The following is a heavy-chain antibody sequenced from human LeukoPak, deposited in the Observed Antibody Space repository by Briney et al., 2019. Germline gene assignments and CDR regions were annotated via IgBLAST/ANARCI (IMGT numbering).Heavy chain of an antibody. CDR1: GGSISSSSYY. J-gene: IGHJ4*02. D-gene: IGHD3-22*01. Sequence: PSETLSLTCTVSGGSISSSSYYWGWIRQPPGKGLEWIGRIYYSGSTYYNPSLKSRVTISVDTSKNQFSLKLSSVTAADTAVYYCARPLDYDSSGYRHWGQGTLVTVSS. CDR2: IYYSGST. CDR3: ARPLDYDSSGYRH. V-gene: IGHV4-39*01.